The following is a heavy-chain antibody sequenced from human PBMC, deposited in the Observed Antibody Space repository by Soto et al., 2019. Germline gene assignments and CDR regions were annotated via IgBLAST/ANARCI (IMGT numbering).Heavy chain of an antibody. D-gene: IGHD2-2*02. CDR2: ISYDGSNK. J-gene: IGHJ6*02. V-gene: IGHV3-30-3*01. CDR3: ARDLADEIEYQLLYPGGMHV. Sequence: GGSLRLSCAASGFTFSSYAMHWVRQAPGKGLEWVAVISYDGSNKYYADSVKGRFTISRDNSKNTLYLQMNSLRAEDTAVYYWARDLADEIEYQLLYPGGMHVWGPGTPLTVYS. CDR1: GFTFSSYA.